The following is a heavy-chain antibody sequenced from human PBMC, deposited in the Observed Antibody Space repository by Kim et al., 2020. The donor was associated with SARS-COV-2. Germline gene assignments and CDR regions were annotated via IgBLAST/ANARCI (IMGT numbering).Heavy chain of an antibody. J-gene: IGHJ4*02. V-gene: IGHV4-4*07. Sequence: YTSGLTNYNPSLQSRVTMSVDMSKNQLSLKLSSVTAADTAVYYCASALGHWGQGTLVTVSS. CDR2: YTSGLT. D-gene: IGHD3-16*02. CDR3: ASALGH.